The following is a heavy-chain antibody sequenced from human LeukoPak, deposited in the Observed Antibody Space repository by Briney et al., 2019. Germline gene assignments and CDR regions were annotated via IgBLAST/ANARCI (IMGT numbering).Heavy chain of an antibody. CDR3: ARDGVAGGFDY. CDR1: GFTFSSYA. D-gene: IGHD6-19*01. Sequence: GGSLRLSCAASGFTFSSYAMSWVRQALGKGLEWVAHMNKGGSETTNVDSVKGRFTISRDDAKNLVFLQMNSLRVEDTAVYYCARDGVAGGFDYWGQGILVTVSS. V-gene: IGHV3-7*01. J-gene: IGHJ4*02. CDR2: MNKGGSET.